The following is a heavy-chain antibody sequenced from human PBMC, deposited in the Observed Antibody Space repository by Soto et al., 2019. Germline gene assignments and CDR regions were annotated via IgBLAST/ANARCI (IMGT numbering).Heavy chain of an antibody. J-gene: IGHJ5*02. CDR1: GCSIRSYY. V-gene: IGHV4-59*01. D-gene: IGHD1-26*01. CDR3: ARDMHAGFTHYFDP. Sequence: SDTVALTCTLSGCSIRSYYLNLIRQHPGKGLEWIGYIFYSGSTNYNPSLQSRVTTSMDTSKNQLSLKVTSMTAADTAVYYCARDMHAGFTHYFDPWGQGNLVTVSS. CDR2: IFYSGST.